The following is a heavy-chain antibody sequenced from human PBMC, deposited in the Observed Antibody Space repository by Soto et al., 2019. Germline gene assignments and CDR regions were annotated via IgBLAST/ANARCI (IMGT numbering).Heavy chain of an antibody. V-gene: IGHV4-39*07. D-gene: IGHD4-17*01. CDR2: INHSGST. J-gene: IGHJ4*02. CDR1: GGSISSGGYY. Sequence: SETLALTCTVSGGSISSGGYYWSWIRQPPGKGLEWIGEINHSGSTNYNPSLKSRVTISVDTSKNQFSLKLSSVTAADTAVYYCARGIPLTTVTTRAQDFDYWGQGTLVTVSS. CDR3: ARGIPLTTVTTRAQDFDY.